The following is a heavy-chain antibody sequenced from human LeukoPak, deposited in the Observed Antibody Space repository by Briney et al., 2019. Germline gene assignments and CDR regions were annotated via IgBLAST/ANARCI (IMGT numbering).Heavy chain of an antibody. CDR2: IYLGDSDT. CDR1: GYDYTHTY. Sequence: GESLKNSCKMSGYDYTHTYIGWVRQQPGKGLEWMGIIYLGDSDTTYSPSVQGQVTISVDKSISTAYLHWSSLKASDTAIYYCARLGAQFIDYWGQGTLVTVSS. J-gene: IGHJ4*02. V-gene: IGHV5-51*01. CDR3: ARLGAQFIDY. D-gene: IGHD3-16*01.